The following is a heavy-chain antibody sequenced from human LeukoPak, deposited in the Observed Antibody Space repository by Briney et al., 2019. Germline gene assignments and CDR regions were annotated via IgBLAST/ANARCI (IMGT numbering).Heavy chain of an antibody. D-gene: IGHD5-18*01. J-gene: IGHJ4*02. CDR3: ARAMRGYSYILEH. CDR2: IYSGGDT. CDR1: GFTVSSNY. V-gene: IGHV3-53*01. Sequence: PGGSLRLSCAASGFTVSSNYMSWVRQAPGKGLEWVSVIYSGGDTFYADSAKGRFTISRDNSKNTLYLQMNSLRVEDTAVYYCARAMRGYSYILEHWGQGTLVAVSS.